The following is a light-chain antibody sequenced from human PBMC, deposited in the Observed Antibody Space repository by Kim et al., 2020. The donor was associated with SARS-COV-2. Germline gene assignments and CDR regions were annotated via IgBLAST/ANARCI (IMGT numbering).Light chain of an antibody. CDR3: QQRWSSPLT. V-gene: IGKV3-11*01. CDR1: QSVSSD. J-gene: IGKJ4*01. Sequence: EIVLTQSPVTLSLSPGERATLSCRASQSVSSDLAWYQQKPGQAPRLLIYDTSNRASAIPARFSGSGSGTDFTLTISSLEPEDVAVYYCQQRWSSPLTFGGGSKVDIK. CDR2: DTS.